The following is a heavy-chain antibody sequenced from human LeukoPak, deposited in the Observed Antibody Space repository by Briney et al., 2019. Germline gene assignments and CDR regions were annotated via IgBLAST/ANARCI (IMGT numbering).Heavy chain of an antibody. Sequence: GGSQRLSCAASGFTFSSYSMNWVRQAPGKGLEWVSYVSSSSSTIYYADSVKGRFTISRDNAKNSLYLQMNSLRAEDTAVYYCARENVAGTDYYYGMDVWGQGTTVTVSS. CDR2: VSSSSSTI. D-gene: IGHD6-19*01. V-gene: IGHV3-48*01. J-gene: IGHJ6*02. CDR3: ARENVAGTDYYYGMDV. CDR1: GFTFSSYS.